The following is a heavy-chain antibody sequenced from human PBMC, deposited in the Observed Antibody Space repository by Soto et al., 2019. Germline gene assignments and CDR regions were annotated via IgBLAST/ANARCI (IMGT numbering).Heavy chain of an antibody. D-gene: IGHD2-21*02. J-gene: IGHJ6*02. CDR1: GLSLSTTGVG. CDR2: IYWDDDK. Sequence: QITLKESGPPLVKPTQTLTLTCTFSGLSLSTTGVGVGWIRQPPGKALEWLALIYWDDDKRYSPSLKSRLTIAKDTSQNQAGLTMTNMAPVDTATYYCVQSRCGGDCLQSYSSHAYYGLDVWGQGTTVTVSS. V-gene: IGHV2-5*02. CDR3: VQSRCGGDCLQSYSSHAYYGLDV.